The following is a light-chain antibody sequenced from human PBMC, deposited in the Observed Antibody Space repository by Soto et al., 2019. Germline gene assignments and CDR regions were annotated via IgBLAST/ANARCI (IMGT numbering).Light chain of an antibody. V-gene: IGLV2-14*03. CDR1: SSDIGGHNY. Sequence: QSALTQPASVSGSPGQSITIPCTGTSSDIGGHNYVSWYQQHPGKAPKLMIYDVSNRPSGVSNRFSGSKSGNTASLTISWLQAEDEADYYCSSYTSSSTLEVFGTGTKATVL. CDR3: SSYTSSSTLEV. CDR2: DVS. J-gene: IGLJ1*01.